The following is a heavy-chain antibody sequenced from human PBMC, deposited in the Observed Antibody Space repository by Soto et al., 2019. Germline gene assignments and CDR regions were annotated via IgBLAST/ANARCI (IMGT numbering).Heavy chain of an antibody. CDR1: GYTFTGYY. J-gene: IGHJ4*02. D-gene: IGHD6-13*01. CDR2: INPNSGGT. V-gene: IGHV1-2*02. CDR3: ARDSPSSWYTIDY. Sequence: ASVKVSCKASGYTFTGYYMHWVRQAPGQGLEWMGWINPNSGGTNYAQKFQGRVTMTRDTSISTAYMELSRLRSDDKAVYYCARDSPSSWYTIDYWGQGNLVTVSS.